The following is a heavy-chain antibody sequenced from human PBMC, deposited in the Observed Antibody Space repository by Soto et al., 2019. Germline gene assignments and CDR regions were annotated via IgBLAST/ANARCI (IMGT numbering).Heavy chain of an antibody. J-gene: IGHJ6*02. CDR1: GFAFSTYE. D-gene: IGHD3-16*01. V-gene: IGHV3-48*03. CDR3: AREISYVSGGHLYYGMDV. CDR2: ITSGGAE. Sequence: GGSLRLSCAASGFAFSTYEMNWVRQAPGKGLEWVSYITSGGAEYYADSVKGRFTISRDNAKNSLYLQMDSLRDEDTAVYYCAREISYVSGGHLYYGMDVLGQGTAVTVSS.